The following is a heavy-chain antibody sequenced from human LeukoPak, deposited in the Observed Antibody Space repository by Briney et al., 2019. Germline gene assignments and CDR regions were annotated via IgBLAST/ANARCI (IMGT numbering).Heavy chain of an antibody. CDR2: MSSSGYS. D-gene: IGHD3-3*01. Sequence: SETLSLTCTVSGGSIGSTTNFWGWLRQPPGKGLEWIGDMSSSGYSHYTPSLKSRVSISIDTSKNQFSLRLSSVTAADTAVYYCARGSYDFWSGPDYWGQGTLVTVSS. CDR3: ARGSYDFWSGPDY. V-gene: IGHV4-39*07. J-gene: IGHJ4*02. CDR1: GGSIGSTTNF.